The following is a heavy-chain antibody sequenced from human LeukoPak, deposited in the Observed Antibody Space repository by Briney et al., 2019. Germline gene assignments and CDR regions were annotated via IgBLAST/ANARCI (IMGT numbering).Heavy chain of an antibody. V-gene: IGHV3-23*01. Sequence: GGSLRLSCVASGFTSTSYTMSWVRQTPGKGLEWVSIISGGGGSTYYADSVKGRFTISRDNSKNTLYLQMNSLRAEDTAVYYCAKGLIVVVKWGQGTLVTVSS. J-gene: IGHJ4*02. CDR3: AKGLIVVVK. CDR2: ISGGGGST. CDR1: GFTSTSYT. D-gene: IGHD3-22*01.